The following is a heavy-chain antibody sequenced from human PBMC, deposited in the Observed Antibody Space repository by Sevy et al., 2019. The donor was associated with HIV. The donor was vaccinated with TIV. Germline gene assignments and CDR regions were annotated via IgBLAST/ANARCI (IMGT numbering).Heavy chain of an antibody. CDR1: GYILTEFS. CDR2: FDPEDGEK. V-gene: IGHV1-24*01. J-gene: IGHJ4*02. Sequence: ASVKVSCKVSGYILTEFSIHWVRQAHGKGLEWMGTFDPEDGEKIYAQKFQGRLAMTEDTSTDTAYMELSSLRSEDTAVYYCATTKDYYANSGYPIDFWGQGTLVTVSS. CDR3: ATTKDYYANSGYPIDF. D-gene: IGHD3-22*01.